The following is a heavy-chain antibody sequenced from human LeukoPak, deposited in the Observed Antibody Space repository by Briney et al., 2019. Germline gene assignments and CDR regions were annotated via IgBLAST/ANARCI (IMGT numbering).Heavy chain of an antibody. CDR2: FDPEDGET. V-gene: IGHV1-24*01. Sequence: ASVKVSCKVSGYTLTELSMHWVRQAPGKGLEWMGGFDPEDGETIYAQKFQGRVTMTEDTSTDTAYMELSSLRSEDMAVYYCATGTPLSGYDPFPDYWGQGTLVTVSS. J-gene: IGHJ4*02. D-gene: IGHD5-12*01. CDR3: ATGTPLSGYDPFPDY. CDR1: GYTLTELS.